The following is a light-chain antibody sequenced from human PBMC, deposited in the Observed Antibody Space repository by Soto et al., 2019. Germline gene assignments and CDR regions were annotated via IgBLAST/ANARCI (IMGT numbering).Light chain of an antibody. CDR3: SSYTSSSTPYV. V-gene: IGLV2-14*01. CDR1: SSDVGGYNY. Sequence: QSVLTHPASVSGSPGQSIAISCTGTSSDVGGYNYVSWYQQHPGKAPKLMIYDVSNRPSGVSNRFSGSKSGNTASLTISGLQAEDEADYYRSSYTSSSTPYVFGTGTKVTVL. CDR2: DVS. J-gene: IGLJ1*01.